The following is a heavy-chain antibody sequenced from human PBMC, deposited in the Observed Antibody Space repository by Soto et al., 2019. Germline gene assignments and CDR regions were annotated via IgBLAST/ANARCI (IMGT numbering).Heavy chain of an antibody. CDR2: IKQDGSEK. Sequence: GGSLRLSCAAAGFSFSYFAMHWVRQAPGKGLEWVANIKQDGSEKYYADSVKGRFTISRDNAKNSLYLLMNSLRAEDTAVYYCAKNNRYCSSTNCFVFDYWGQGTLVTVSS. J-gene: IGHJ4*02. CDR1: GFSFSYFA. V-gene: IGHV3-7*01. CDR3: AKNNRYCSSTNCFVFDY. D-gene: IGHD2-2*01.